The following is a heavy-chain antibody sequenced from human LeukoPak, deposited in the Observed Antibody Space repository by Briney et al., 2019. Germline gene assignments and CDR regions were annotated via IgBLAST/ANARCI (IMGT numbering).Heavy chain of an antibody. J-gene: IGHJ6*03. Sequence: GGSLRLSCAASGFTFTSYGMHWVRQAPGKGLEWVAFISYDGTNKYYADSVKGRFTISRDNSRNTLYLQMNSLRAEDTAVYYCAKTVAPNYYYYYMDVWGKGTTVTVSS. CDR2: ISYDGTNK. CDR1: GFTFTSYG. V-gene: IGHV3-30*18. CDR3: AKTVAPNYYYYYMDV. D-gene: IGHD4-17*01.